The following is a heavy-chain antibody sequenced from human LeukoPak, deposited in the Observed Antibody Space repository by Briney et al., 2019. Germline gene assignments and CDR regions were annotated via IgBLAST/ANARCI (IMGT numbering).Heavy chain of an antibody. CDR2: INPNSGGT. CDR3: AREISATTLDY. D-gene: IGHD5-12*01. J-gene: IGHJ4*02. Sequence: ASVRVSSKASGYTFTAYYMHWVRQAPGQGLEWMGWINPNSGGTNYAQKFQGRVTMTRDTSISTAYMELSRLRSDDTAVYYCAREISATTLDYWGQGTLVTVSS. V-gene: IGHV1-2*02. CDR1: GYTFTAYY.